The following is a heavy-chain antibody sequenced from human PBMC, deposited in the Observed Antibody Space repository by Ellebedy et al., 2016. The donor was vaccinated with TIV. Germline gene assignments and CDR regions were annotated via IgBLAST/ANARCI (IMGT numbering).Heavy chain of an antibody. V-gene: IGHV3-30*18. CDR3: ANGGDEPDF. CDR1: GFTFTDYA. J-gene: IGHJ4*02. Sequence: GGSLRLSXVTSGFTFTDYALHWVRQVPGKGLEWVAVISDDGTKKFCAESLKGRFTISRDDSKNTVYLQMNSLRREDTAVYYCANGGDEPDFWGQGTLV. D-gene: IGHD3-3*01. CDR2: ISDDGTKK.